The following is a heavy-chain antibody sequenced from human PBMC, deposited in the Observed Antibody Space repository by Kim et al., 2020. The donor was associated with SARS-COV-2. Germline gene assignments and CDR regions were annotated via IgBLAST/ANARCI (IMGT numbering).Heavy chain of an antibody. CDR3: ARDRGWGFDY. CDR2: IWYDGSNK. D-gene: IGHD7-27*01. V-gene: IGHV3-33*01. Sequence: GGYLRLSCAASEFTFSSYGMHWVRQAPGKGLEWVAGIWYDGSNKYYADSVKGRFTISRDNSKNTLYLQMNSLRAEDTAVYYCARDRGWGFDYWGQGTLVTVSS. J-gene: IGHJ4*02. CDR1: EFTFSSYG.